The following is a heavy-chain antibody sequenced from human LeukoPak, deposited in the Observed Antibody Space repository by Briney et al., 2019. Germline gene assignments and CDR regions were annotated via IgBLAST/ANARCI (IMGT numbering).Heavy chain of an antibody. CDR1: GYTFTSYG. Sequence: ASVKVSCKASGYTFTSYGISWVRQAPGQGLEWMGGIIPIFGTANYAQKFQGRVTITADESTSTAYMELSSLRSEDTAVHYCAINYCSGGSCYSGWFDPWGQGTLVTVSS. D-gene: IGHD2-15*01. CDR2: IIPIFGTA. J-gene: IGHJ5*02. V-gene: IGHV1-69*13. CDR3: AINYCSGGSCYSGWFDP.